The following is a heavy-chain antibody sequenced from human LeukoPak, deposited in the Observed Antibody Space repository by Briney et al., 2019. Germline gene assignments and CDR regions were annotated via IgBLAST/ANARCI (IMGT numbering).Heavy chain of an antibody. CDR2: ISAYNGNT. J-gene: IGHJ4*02. CDR1: GYTFTSYG. V-gene: IGHV1-18*01. D-gene: IGHD3-3*01. Sequence: ASVKVSCKASGYTFTSYGISWVRQAPGQGLEWMGWISAYNGNTNYAQKLQGRVTMTTDTSTSTAYMELRSLRSDDTAVYYCARDRSPRGIWSGYYTVDYWGQGTLVTVSS. CDR3: ARDRSPRGIWSGYYTVDY.